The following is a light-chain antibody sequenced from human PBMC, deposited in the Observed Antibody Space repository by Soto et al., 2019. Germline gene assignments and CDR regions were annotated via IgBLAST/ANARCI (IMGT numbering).Light chain of an antibody. Sequence: IQVTQSPSSLSASVGDRVTITCRASQTIGSHLNWYQQKPGTAPKLLIYGASSLHGGVPSRFSGFGSGTEFTLTISTLRPEDFATYYCLQTHSLPVAFGGGTKVE. V-gene: IGKV1-39*01. J-gene: IGKJ4*01. CDR1: QTIGSH. CDR3: LQTHSLPVA. CDR2: GAS.